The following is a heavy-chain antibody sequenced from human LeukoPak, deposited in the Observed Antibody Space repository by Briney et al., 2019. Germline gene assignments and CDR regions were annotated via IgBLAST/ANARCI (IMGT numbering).Heavy chain of an antibody. V-gene: IGHV4-34*01. CDR1: GGSFSGYY. D-gene: IGHD3-22*01. CDR2: INHSGST. Sequence: SETLSLTCAVYGGSFSGYYWSWIRQPPGKGLEWIGEINHSGSTNYNPSLKSRVTISVDTSKNQFSLKLSSVTAADTAVYYCARGRVYYYDSSGYRNWFDPWGQGTLVTVPS. CDR3: ARGRVYYYDSSGYRNWFDP. J-gene: IGHJ5*02.